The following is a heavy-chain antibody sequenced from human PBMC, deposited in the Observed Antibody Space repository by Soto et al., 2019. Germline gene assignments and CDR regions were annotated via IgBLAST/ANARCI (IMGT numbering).Heavy chain of an antibody. CDR3: ARAIGWFGELLGGYYFDY. J-gene: IGHJ4*02. D-gene: IGHD3-10*01. CDR2: IYHSGST. CDR1: GGSISSGGYS. V-gene: IGHV4-30-2*01. Sequence: QLQLQESGSGLVKPSQTLSLTCAVSGGSISSGGYSWSWIRQPPGKGLEWIGYIYHSGSTYYNPSIKSRVPISVDRSKNQFSLKLGSVPAADTAVYYCARAIGWFGELLGGYYFDYWGQGTLVTVSS.